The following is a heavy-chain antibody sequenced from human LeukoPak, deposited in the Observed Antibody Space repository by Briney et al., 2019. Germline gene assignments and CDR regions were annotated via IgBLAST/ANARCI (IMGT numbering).Heavy chain of an antibody. V-gene: IGHV6-1*01. CDR2: TYYRSKWYN. D-gene: IGHD6-19*01. Sequence: SQTLSLTCAISGDSVSSHSATWNWIRQSPSRGLEWLGRTYYRSKWYNDYAVSVKSLITINPDTSKNQFSLQLNSVTPEDTAVYYCARDPYSSGWLDYWGQGTLVTVSS. CDR1: GDSVSSHSAT. J-gene: IGHJ4*02. CDR3: ARDPYSSGWLDY.